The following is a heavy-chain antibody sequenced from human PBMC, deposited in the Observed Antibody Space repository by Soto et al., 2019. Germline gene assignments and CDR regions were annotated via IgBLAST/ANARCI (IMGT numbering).Heavy chain of an antibody. J-gene: IGHJ5*02. CDR1: GYTFTSYG. V-gene: IGHV1-18*01. CDR2: ISAYNGNT. Sequence: ASVKVSCKASGYTFTSYGISWVRQAPGQGLEWMGWISAYNGNTNYAQKLQGRVTMTTDTSTSTAYMELRSLRDEDTAVYYCARGRERERPGIAEFGSSWFDPWGQGTLVTVSS. CDR3: ARGRERERPGIAEFGSSWFDP. D-gene: IGHD6-13*01.